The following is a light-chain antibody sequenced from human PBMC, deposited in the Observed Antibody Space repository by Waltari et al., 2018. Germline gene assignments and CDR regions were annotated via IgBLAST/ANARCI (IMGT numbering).Light chain of an antibody. Sequence: DIQMTQSPSSLSASVGDRVTITCQANQDIRNNLKWYQQKRGRSPKLQIDDASDLEAGVTIRFSGSGSGTDFTITISSLEPEDIATYYWQQYDNLPYTFGQGTKLEIK. CDR2: DAS. J-gene: IGKJ2*01. CDR1: QDIRNN. CDR3: QQYDNLPYT. V-gene: IGKV1-33*01.